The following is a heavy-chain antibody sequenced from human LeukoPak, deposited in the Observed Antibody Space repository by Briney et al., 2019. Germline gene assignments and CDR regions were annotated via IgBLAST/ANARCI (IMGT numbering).Heavy chain of an antibody. V-gene: IGHV3-23*01. CDR3: ANANDILTAFDC. J-gene: IGHJ4*02. CDR1: GFTFSSYA. Sequence: GGSLRLSCAASGFTFSSYAMSWVRQAPGKGLEWVSGISGSGGSTYYSDSVKGRFTISRDNSKNTLFLQMNSLRAEDTAAYYCANANDILTAFDCWGQGTLVTVSS. CDR2: ISGSGGST. D-gene: IGHD3-9*01.